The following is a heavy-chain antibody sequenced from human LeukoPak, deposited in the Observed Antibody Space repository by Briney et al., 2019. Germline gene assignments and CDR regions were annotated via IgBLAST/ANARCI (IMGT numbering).Heavy chain of an antibody. CDR3: ARSDRGGGSWYEAYNWFDP. CDR2: IIPIFGTA. CDR1: GGTFSSYA. D-gene: IGHD6-13*01. J-gene: IGHJ5*02. Sequence: ASVKVSCKASGGTFSSYAISWVRQAPGQGLEWMGGIIPIFGTANYAQKFQGRVTITADESTSTAYMELSSLRSEDTAVYYCARSDRGGGSWYEAYNWFDPWGQGTLVTVSS. V-gene: IGHV1-69*13.